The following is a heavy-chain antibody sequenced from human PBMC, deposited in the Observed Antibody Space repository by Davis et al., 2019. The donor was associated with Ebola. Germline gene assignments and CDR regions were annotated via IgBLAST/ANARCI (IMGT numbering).Heavy chain of an antibody. Sequence: GESLKISCAASGFTFNTYWMSWVRQAPGKGLEWVAHMKHDGSEKYYLDSVKGRFTISRDNAKTSLDLQMNSLSAEDTAVYYCYSSDGYWGQGTLVTVSS. CDR1: GFTFNTYW. V-gene: IGHV3-7*01. CDR3: YSSDGY. CDR2: MKHDGSEK. J-gene: IGHJ4*02. D-gene: IGHD6-19*01.